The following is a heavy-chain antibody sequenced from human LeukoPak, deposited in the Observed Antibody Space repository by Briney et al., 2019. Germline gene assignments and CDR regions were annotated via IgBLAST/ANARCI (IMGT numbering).Heavy chain of an antibody. CDR1: GFTFSSYA. D-gene: IGHD3-22*01. J-gene: IGHJ4*02. CDR3: ARDRDDSSGYQLDY. V-gene: IGHV3-30-3*01. Sequence: GGSLRLSCAASGFTFSSYAMHWVRQAPGKGLEWVAVISYDGSNKYYADSVKGRFTISRDNSKNTLYLQMNSLRAEDTAVYYCARDRDDSSGYQLDYWGQGTLVTVSS. CDR2: ISYDGSNK.